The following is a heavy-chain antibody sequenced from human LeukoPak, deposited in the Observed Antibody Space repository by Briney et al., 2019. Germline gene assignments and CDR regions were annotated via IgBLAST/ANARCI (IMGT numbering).Heavy chain of an antibody. D-gene: IGHD2-15*01. V-gene: IGHV3-73*01. CDR2: IRTKANSCAT. CDR3: TTTDLGYCSGGSCRNYYYYMDV. CDR1: GFSFSDAW. Sequence: GGSLRLSCAAAGFSFSDAWMSWGRQIPGKGLEWVGRIRTKANSCATAYAASVKGRFTISRDDSKNTAYLQMNSLKTEDTAVYYCTTTDLGYCSGGSCRNYYYYMDVWGKGTTVTVSS. J-gene: IGHJ6*03.